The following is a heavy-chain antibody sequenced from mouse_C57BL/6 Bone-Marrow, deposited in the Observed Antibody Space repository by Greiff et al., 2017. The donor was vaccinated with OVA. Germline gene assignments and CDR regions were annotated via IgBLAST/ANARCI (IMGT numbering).Heavy chain of an antibody. D-gene: IGHD1-1*01. V-gene: IGHV5-6*01. Sequence: EVHLVESGGDLVKPGGSLKLSCAASGFTFSSYGMSWVRQTPDKRLEWVATISSGGSYTYSPDSVKGRFTISRDNAKNTLYLQMSSLKSEDTARYYCARPNYYGSPFAYWGQGTLVTVSA. CDR2: ISSGGSYT. CDR1: GFTFSSYG. J-gene: IGHJ3*01. CDR3: ARPNYYGSPFAY.